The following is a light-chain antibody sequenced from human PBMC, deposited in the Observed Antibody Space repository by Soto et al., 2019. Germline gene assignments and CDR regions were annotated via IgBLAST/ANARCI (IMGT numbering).Light chain of an antibody. CDR3: QSYDATNQV. Sequence: NFLLTQPHSVSGSPGKTVIISCTRSRGSIASNYVQWYQQRPGSSPTTVIYEDNQRPSGVPDRFSGSVDSSSNSASLTISGLETEDEADDFCQSYDATNQVFGGGTKLTVL. CDR1: RGSIASNY. CDR2: EDN. J-gene: IGLJ3*02. V-gene: IGLV6-57*01.